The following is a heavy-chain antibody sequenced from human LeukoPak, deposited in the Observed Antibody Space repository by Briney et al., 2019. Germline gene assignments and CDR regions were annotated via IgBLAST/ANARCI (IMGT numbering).Heavy chain of an antibody. J-gene: IGHJ4*02. CDR3: AKDTGYYYDSSNYWV. D-gene: IGHD3-22*01. CDR2: ISWNSGSI. CDR1: GFTFDDYA. V-gene: IGHV3-9*01. Sequence: PGGSLRLSCAASGFTFDDYAMHWVRQPPGKGLEWVSGISWNSGSIGYADSVKGRFTISRDNAKNSLYLQMNSLRAEDTALYYCAKDTGYYYDSSNYWVWGQGTLVTIFS.